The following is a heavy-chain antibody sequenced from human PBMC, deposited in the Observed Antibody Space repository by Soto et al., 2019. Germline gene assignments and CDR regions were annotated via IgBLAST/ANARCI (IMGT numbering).Heavy chain of an antibody. D-gene: IGHD3-16*01. CDR3: TRRVYDYVWGSYVFDY. Sequence: EVQLVESGGGLVQPGGSLKLSCAASGFTFSGSAMHWVRQASGKGLEWVGRIRSKANSYATAYAASVKGRFTISRDDSKNTAYLQMNSLKTEDTAVYYCTRRVYDYVWGSYVFDYWGQGTLVTVSS. CDR1: GFTFSGSA. J-gene: IGHJ4*02. V-gene: IGHV3-73*02. CDR2: IRSKANSYAT.